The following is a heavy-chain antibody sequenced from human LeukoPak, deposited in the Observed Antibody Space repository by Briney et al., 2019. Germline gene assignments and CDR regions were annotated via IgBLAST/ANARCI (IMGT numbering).Heavy chain of an antibody. J-gene: IGHJ4*02. V-gene: IGHV3-21*01. CDR2: ISSSSSYI. CDR3: ARDSGYSYGYAFDY. D-gene: IGHD5-18*01. CDR1: GFTFSSYS. Sequence: GGSLRLSCVASGFTFSSYSMNWVRQAPGKGLEWVSSISSSSSYIYYADSVKGRFTISRDNAKNSLYLQMNSLRAEDTAVYYCARDSGYSYGYAFDYWGQGTLVTVSS.